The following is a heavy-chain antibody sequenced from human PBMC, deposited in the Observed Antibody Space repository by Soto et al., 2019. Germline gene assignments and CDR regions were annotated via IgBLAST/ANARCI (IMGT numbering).Heavy chain of an antibody. CDR1: GFSFSDQY. J-gene: IGHJ4*02. CDR2: ISGGGTTT. Sequence: PGGSLRLSCAASGFSFSDQYMTWIRQAPGKGLEWVSKISGGGTTTYYADSVKGRFTVSRDNAKNSLYLQMNSLRAEDTAVYYCASDPYYYASGFWGQGTLVTVSS. CDR3: ASDPYYYASGF. V-gene: IGHV3-11*01. D-gene: IGHD3-10*01.